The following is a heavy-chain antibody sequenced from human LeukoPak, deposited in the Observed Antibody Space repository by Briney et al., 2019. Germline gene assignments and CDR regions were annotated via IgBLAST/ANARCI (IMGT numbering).Heavy chain of an antibody. J-gene: IGHJ4*02. Sequence: GGSLRLSCAASGFTFSSYGMRWVGQAPGKGLVWVSRISNDGSTTHYADSVKGRFTISRDNATNKLFLHMNSLRAEGTAVYYCNVRWGPNSDHWGQGTLVTVSS. D-gene: IGHD7-27*01. CDR2: ISNDGSTT. CDR3: NVRWGPNSDH. V-gene: IGHV3-74*01. CDR1: GFTFSSYG.